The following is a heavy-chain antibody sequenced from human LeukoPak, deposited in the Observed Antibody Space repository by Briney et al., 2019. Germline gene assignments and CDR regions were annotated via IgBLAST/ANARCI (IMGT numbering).Heavy chain of an antibody. CDR3: ASQYSLILSLYYFDY. V-gene: IGHV4-34*01. CDR2: INHSGRT. CDR1: GGSFSGYY. D-gene: IGHD3-10*02. J-gene: IGHJ4*02. Sequence: SETLSLTCTISGGSFSGYYWSWIRQPPGKGLEWIREINHSGRTNYNPSLKSRVTISVDTSKNQFSLKLSSVTAADTAVYYCASQYSLILSLYYFDYWGQGTLVTVSS.